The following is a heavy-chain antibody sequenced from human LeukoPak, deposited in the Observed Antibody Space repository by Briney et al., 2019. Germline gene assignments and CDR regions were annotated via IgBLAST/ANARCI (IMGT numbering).Heavy chain of an antibody. CDR2: IYYSGST. CDR1: GGSISSSSYY. D-gene: IGHD2-21*01. J-gene: IGHJ4*02. Sequence: ASETLSLTCTVSGGSISSSSYYWGWIRQPPGKGLEWIGSIYYSGSTYYNPSLKSRVTISVDTSKNQFSLKLSSVTAADTAVYYCARRAFVVRQRRGSDYWGQGTLVTVSS. V-gene: IGHV4-39*01. CDR3: ARRAFVVRQRRGSDY.